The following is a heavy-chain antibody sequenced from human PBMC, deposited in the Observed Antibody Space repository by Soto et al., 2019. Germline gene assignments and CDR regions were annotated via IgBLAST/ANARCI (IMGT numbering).Heavy chain of an antibody. CDR1: GFPFSSYA. D-gene: IGHD6-6*01. J-gene: IGHJ4*02. CDR2: IGFSGDST. CDR3: ARRFSSSSFYFDY. Sequence: GGSLRLSCAASGFPFSSYAMSWVRHAPDKGLEWVSAIGFSGDSTYYADSVKGRFTISRDNSKNTLYLQMNSLRAEDTAVYYCARRFSSSSFYFDYWGQRTLVTVSS. V-gene: IGHV3-23*01.